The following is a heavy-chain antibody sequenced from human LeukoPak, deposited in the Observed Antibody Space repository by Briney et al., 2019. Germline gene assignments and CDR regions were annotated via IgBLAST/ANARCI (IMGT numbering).Heavy chain of an antibody. CDR3: AKEGSGYSNGYDY. Sequence: GGSLRLSCAVSGFTFRNYGMHWVRQAPGKGLEWVAVISYDGSNKYYADSVKGRFTISRDNSKNTLYLQMNSLRAEDTAVYYCAKEGSGYSNGYDYWGQGTLVTVSS. D-gene: IGHD5-18*01. CDR2: ISYDGSNK. CDR1: GFTFRNYG. V-gene: IGHV3-30*18. J-gene: IGHJ4*02.